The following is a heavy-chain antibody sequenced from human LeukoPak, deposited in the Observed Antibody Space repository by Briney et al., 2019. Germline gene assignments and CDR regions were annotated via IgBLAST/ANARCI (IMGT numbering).Heavy chain of an antibody. J-gene: IGHJ4*02. D-gene: IGHD2-21*02. V-gene: IGHV4-30-4*01. Sequence: SETLSLTCTVSGDSISSGDYYWSWIRQPPGKGLEWIGYIYYSGSTYYNPSLKSRVTISVDTSKNQFSLKLTSVTAADTAVYYCAGGLLTDPDYWGQGTLVTVSS. CDR1: GDSISSGDYY. CDR3: AGGLLTDPDY. CDR2: IYYSGST.